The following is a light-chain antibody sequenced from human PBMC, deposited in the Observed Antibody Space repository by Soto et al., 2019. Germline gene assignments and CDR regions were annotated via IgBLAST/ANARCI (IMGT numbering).Light chain of an antibody. J-gene: IGKJ1*01. Sequence: EIVVTQYPVTLSVSPGERVTLSCRASERVSRNLAWYQQKPGQTPRLLIYGASTRATGVPARFSGSGSGTDFILAITSLQSEDFAVYCWHQYWHWPRTFGQGTRVEI. CDR2: GAS. CDR1: ERVSRN. V-gene: IGKV3-15*01. CDR3: HQYWHWPRT.